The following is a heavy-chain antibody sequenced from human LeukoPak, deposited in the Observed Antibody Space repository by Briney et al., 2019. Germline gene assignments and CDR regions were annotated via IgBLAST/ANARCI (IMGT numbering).Heavy chain of an antibody. J-gene: IGHJ4*02. CDR3: ARTAYDYGSGSHVDY. Sequence: GGSLRLSCAASGFTVSSNYMSWVRQAPGKGLEWVSVIYSGGSTYYADSVKGRFTISRDNSKNTLYLQMGSLRAEDMAVYYCARTAYDYGSGSHVDYWGQGTLVTVSS. D-gene: IGHD3-10*01. V-gene: IGHV3-66*02. CDR1: GFTVSSNY. CDR2: IYSGGST.